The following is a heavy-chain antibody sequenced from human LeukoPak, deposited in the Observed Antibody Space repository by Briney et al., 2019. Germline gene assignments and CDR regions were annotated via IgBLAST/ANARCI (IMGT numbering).Heavy chain of an antibody. J-gene: IGHJ4*02. V-gene: IGHV3-23*01. Sequence: GGSLRLSCAASGFTFRNYAMTWVRQAPGKGLEWVSGMSGSGGSTSYADSVKGRFTISRDKSKNTLYLQMNSLRAEDTALYYCARDVLSAAGTLGPFDYWGQGTLVTVSS. CDR3: ARDVLSAAGTLGPFDY. CDR2: MSGSGGST. D-gene: IGHD6-13*01. CDR1: GFTFRNYA.